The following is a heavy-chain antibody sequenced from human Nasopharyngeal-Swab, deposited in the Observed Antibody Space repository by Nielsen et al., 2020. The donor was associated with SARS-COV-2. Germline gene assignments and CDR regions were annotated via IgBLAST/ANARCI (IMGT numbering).Heavy chain of an antibody. D-gene: IGHD3-3*01. CDR3: ARVQVPSYDFWSGYPYYYYMDV. V-gene: IGHV4-4*07. Sequence: GSLRLSCTVSGGSISSYYWSWIRQPAGKGLEWIGHIHSNGNTNYNPSLKSRVTMSVDTSKNQFSLKLTSVTAADTVVYYCARVQVPSYDFWSGYPYYYYMDVWGKGTTVTVSS. CDR2: IHSNGNT. CDR1: GGSISSYY. J-gene: IGHJ6*03.